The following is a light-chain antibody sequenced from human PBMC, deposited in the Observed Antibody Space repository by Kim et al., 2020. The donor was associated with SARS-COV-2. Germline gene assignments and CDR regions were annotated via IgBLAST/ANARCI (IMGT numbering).Light chain of an antibody. J-gene: IGLJ1*01. CDR2: DNN. CDR3: GAWDTSLKGYV. V-gene: IGLV1-51*01. CDR1: SSNIGNNY. Sequence: QSVLTQPPSVSATPGQKVTISCSGGSSNIGNNYVSWYQQLPGTAPKLLIYDNNQRPSGIPARFSGSKSGTSATLGITGLQTGDEADYYCGAWDTSLKGYVFGPGTEVTVL.